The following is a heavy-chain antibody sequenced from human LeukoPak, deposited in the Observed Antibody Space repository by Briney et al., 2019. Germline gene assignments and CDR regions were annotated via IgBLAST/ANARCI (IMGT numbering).Heavy chain of an antibody. J-gene: IGHJ4*02. Sequence: GGSLRLSCAASGFTFSSYSMNWVRQAPGKGLEWVSSISSCSSYIYYADSVKGRFTISRDNAKNSLYLQMNSLRAEDTAVYYCARDRPSDYWGQGTLVTVSS. CDR3: ARDRPSDY. CDR2: ISSCSSYI. V-gene: IGHV3-21*01. CDR1: GFTFSSYS.